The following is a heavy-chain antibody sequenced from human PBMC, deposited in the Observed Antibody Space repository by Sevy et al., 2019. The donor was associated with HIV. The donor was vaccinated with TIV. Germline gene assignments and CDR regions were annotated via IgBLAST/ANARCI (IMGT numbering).Heavy chain of an antibody. Sequence: GGSLRLSCGASGFTFSTYWMHWVRQAPGKGLVWVARIYRDGSSIRYADFVKGRFTISRDNAKDTLYLQINSLRAEDTAVYYCARHCSGGSCYSLLPHYYYGMDVWGQGTTVTVSS. D-gene: IGHD2-15*01. CDR1: GFTFSTYW. V-gene: IGHV3-74*01. J-gene: IGHJ6*02. CDR3: ARHCSGGSCYSLLPHYYYGMDV. CDR2: IYRDGSSI.